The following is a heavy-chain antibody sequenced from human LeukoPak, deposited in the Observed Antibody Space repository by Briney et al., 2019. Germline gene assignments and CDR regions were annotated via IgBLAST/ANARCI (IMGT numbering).Heavy chain of an antibody. J-gene: IGHJ3*02. D-gene: IGHD3-16*02. CDR1: GFTFDDYA. Sequence: GGSLRLSCAAPGFTFDDYAMHWVRQAPGKGLEWVSGISWNSGSIGYADSVKGRFTISRDNAKNSLYLQMNSLRAEDMALYYCAKVGGYRVNDAFDIWGQGTMVTVSS. CDR3: AKVGGYRVNDAFDI. CDR2: ISWNSGSI. V-gene: IGHV3-9*03.